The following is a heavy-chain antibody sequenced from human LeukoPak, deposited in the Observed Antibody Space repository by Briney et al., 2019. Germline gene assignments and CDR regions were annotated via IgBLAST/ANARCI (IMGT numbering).Heavy chain of an antibody. Sequence: PSQTLSLTCTVSGCSISSGDYYWSWIRQPPGKGLEWIGYIYYSGSTYYNPSLKSRVTISVDTSKNQFSLKLSSVTAADTAVYYCARVRLSVMTDAFDIWGQGTMVTVSS. CDR3: ARVRLSVMTDAFDI. V-gene: IGHV4-30-4*01. J-gene: IGHJ3*02. CDR1: GCSISSGDYY. CDR2: IYYSGST. D-gene: IGHD3-16*01.